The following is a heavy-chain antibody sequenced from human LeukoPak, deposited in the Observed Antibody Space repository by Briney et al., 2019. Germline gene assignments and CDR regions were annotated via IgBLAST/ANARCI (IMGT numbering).Heavy chain of an antibody. CDR2: ISSGSTSI. J-gene: IGHJ3*01. D-gene: IGHD2-2*01. Sequence: GGSLRLSCAASGFTFSSYSMSWVRRAPGKGLEWVSYISSGSTSIYYADSVKGRFTISRDSVKNSLYLQMNSLRTEDTAVYYCAREGYCSSTSCFLDGFDVWGQGTMVTVSS. V-gene: IGHV3-48*01. CDR3: AREGYCSSTSCFLDGFDV. CDR1: GFTFSSYS.